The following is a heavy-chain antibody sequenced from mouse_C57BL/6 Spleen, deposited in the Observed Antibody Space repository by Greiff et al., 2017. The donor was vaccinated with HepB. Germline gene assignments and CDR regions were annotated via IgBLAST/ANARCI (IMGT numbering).Heavy chain of an antibody. J-gene: IGHJ1*03. Sequence: DVMLVESGGGLVQPGGSLKLSCAASGFTFSDYYMYWVRQTPEKRLEWVAYISNGGGSTYYPDTVKGRFTISRDNAKNTLYLQMSRLKSEDTAMYYCARLWLRRGYFDVWGTGTTVTVSS. V-gene: IGHV5-12*01. CDR3: ARLWLRRGYFDV. D-gene: IGHD2-2*01. CDR2: ISNGGGST. CDR1: GFTFSDYY.